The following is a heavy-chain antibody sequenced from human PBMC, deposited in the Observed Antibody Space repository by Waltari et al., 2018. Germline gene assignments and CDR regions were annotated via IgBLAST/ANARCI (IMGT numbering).Heavy chain of an antibody. CDR2: VIPMFGTT. Sequence: QVQLVQSGSEVKKPGSSVTVSCKASVGTFSSMRLAWVRVARGQGLAGRGGVIPMFGTTTDTEKFQGRITMTADESTRTAYMELSRLRSEDTAVYYCACQSGSVGQYYYYGMDVWGQGTTVTVSS. J-gene: IGHJ6*02. CDR1: VGTFSSMR. V-gene: IGHV1-69*01. D-gene: IGHD5-12*01. CDR3: ACQSGSVGQYYYYGMDV.